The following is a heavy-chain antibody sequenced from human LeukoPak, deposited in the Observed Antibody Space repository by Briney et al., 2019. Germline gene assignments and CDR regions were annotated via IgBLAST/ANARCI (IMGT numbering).Heavy chain of an antibody. J-gene: IGHJ6*03. D-gene: IGHD2-15*01. CDR3: ARESHLYCSGGSCHPMDV. Sequence: ASVKASCKASGGTFSSYAISWVRQAPGQGLEWMGGIIPIFGTANYAQKFQGRVTITADESTSTAYMELSSLRSEDTAVYYCARESHLYCSGGSCHPMDVWGKGTTVTVSS. CDR2: IIPIFGTA. CDR1: GGTFSSYA. V-gene: IGHV1-69*13.